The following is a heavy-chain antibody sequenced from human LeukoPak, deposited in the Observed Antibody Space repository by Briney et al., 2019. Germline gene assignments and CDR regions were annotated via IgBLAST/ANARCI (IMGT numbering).Heavy chain of an antibody. D-gene: IGHD3-10*01. J-gene: IGHJ4*02. V-gene: IGHV3-15*01. CDR1: GFTFNNAW. CDR3: TTDYGSGSYHYFNY. Sequence: GGSLRLSCAASGFTFNNAWMSWVRQAPNKGLEWVGRVKTKTDGGTTDYAAPVKGRFTISRDDSKDTLYLQMNRLKTEDTAVYYCTTDYGSGSYHYFNYWGQGTLVTVSS. CDR2: VKTKTDGGTT.